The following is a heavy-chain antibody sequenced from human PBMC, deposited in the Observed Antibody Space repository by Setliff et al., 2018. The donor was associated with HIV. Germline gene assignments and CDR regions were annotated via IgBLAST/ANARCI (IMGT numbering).Heavy chain of an antibody. CDR1: GYAFITYS. J-gene: IGHJ3*02. V-gene: IGHV1-3*01. CDR3: ARGPDGRTGESAFDI. CDR2: IIAGTGDI. Sequence: ASVKVSCKASGYAFITYSTHWVRRAPGQRLGWLGWIIAGTGDIEYSQKFQGRVTITRDRSANTAYMELSRQTSADAALYLCARGPDGRTGESAFDIWGQGTTVTVSS.